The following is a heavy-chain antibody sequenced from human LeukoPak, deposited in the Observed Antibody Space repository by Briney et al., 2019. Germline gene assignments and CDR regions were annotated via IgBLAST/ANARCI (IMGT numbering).Heavy chain of an antibody. Sequence: GASVTVSFTASGYTFTGYYTHWVRQAPGQGLEWMGWINPNSGGTNYAQKFQGRVTMTRDTSISTAYMELSRLRSDDTAVYYCARASGAPYFDYWGQGTLVTVSS. J-gene: IGHJ4*02. CDR3: ARASGAPYFDY. CDR2: INPNSGGT. V-gene: IGHV1-2*02. CDR1: GYTFTGYY. D-gene: IGHD3-10*01.